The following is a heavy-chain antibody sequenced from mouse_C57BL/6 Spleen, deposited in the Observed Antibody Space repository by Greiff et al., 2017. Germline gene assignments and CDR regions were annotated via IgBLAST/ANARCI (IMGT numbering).Heavy chain of an antibody. Sequence: VQLKESGAELVRPGASVKLSCTASGFNIKDDYMHWVKQRPEQGLEWIGWIDPENGDTEYASKFQGKATITADTSSNTAYLQLSSLTSEDTAVYYCTTAYYSNYLFSYWGQETLVTVSA. CDR1: GFNIKDDY. CDR3: TTAYYSNYLFSY. D-gene: IGHD2-5*01. J-gene: IGHJ3*01. V-gene: IGHV14-4*01. CDR2: IDPENGDT.